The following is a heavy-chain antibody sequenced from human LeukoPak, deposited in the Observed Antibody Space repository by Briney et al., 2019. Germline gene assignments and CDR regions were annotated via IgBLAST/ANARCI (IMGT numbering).Heavy chain of an antibody. CDR1: GGTFISYA. Sequence: SVKVSCKASGGTFISYAISWVRQAPGQGLEWMGGIIPIFGTANYAQKFQGRVTITADESTSTAYMELSSLRSEDTAVYYCARGIVATITTAFDYWGQGTLVTVSS. J-gene: IGHJ4*02. V-gene: IGHV1-69*13. D-gene: IGHD5-12*01. CDR3: ARGIVATITTAFDY. CDR2: IIPIFGTA.